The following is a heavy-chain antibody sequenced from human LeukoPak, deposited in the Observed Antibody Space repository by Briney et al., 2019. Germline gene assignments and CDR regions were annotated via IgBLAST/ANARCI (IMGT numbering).Heavy chain of an antibody. J-gene: IGHJ4*02. D-gene: IGHD5-24*01. Sequence: ASVKVSCKASSYTFTNYGISWVGQAPGQGLGWRGWISAYNGNTNYAQKLQGRVTMTTDTSTSTAYMELRSLRSDDTAVYYCARGRDGYNPTADYWGQGTLVTVSS. CDR3: ARGRDGYNPTADY. V-gene: IGHV1-18*01. CDR2: ISAYNGNT. CDR1: SYTFTNYG.